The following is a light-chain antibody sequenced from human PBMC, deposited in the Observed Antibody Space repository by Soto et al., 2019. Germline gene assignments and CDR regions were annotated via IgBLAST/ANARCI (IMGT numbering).Light chain of an antibody. CDR2: DNI. Sequence: QSVLTQPPSVSGAPGQRVTISCTGSSSNIGAGFDVHWYQQLPGTAPKLLIFDNINRPSGVPDRFSGSKSGTSASLAITGLQAEDEADYYCQSYDSNLSVVFGGGTQLTVL. CDR1: SSNIGAGFD. CDR3: QSYDSNLSVV. J-gene: IGLJ2*01. V-gene: IGLV1-40*01.